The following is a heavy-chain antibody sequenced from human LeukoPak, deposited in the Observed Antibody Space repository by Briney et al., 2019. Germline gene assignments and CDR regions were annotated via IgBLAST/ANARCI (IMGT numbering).Heavy chain of an antibody. Sequence: SETLSLTCTVSGGSISSGGYYWSRIRQHPGKGLEWIGYIYYSGSTYYNPSLKSRVTISVDTSKNQFSLKLSSVTAADTAVYYCARTRDGYNYYFDYWGQGTLVTVSS. CDR1: GGSISSGGYY. J-gene: IGHJ4*02. CDR2: IYYSGST. CDR3: ARTRDGYNYYFDY. V-gene: IGHV4-31*03. D-gene: IGHD5-24*01.